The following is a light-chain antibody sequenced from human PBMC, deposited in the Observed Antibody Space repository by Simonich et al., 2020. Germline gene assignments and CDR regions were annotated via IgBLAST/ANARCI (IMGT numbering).Light chain of an antibody. Sequence: QSALTQPRSVSGSPGQSVTISCTGTSSDVGGYNYVSWYQQHPGKAPKLMIYAVSKRPSGVPDRFSGSKSGNTASLPISGLQAEDEADYYCCSYAGSYTWVFGGGTKLTVL. CDR3: CSYAGSYTWV. CDR2: AVS. CDR1: SSDVGGYNY. J-gene: IGLJ3*02. V-gene: IGLV2-11*01.